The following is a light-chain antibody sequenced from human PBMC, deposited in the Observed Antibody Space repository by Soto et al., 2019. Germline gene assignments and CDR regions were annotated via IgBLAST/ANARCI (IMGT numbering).Light chain of an antibody. J-gene: IGKJ1*01. V-gene: IGKV1-12*01. CDR2: AAS. Sequence: DIQMTQSPSSLSASVGDWVTITCRASQDIRSRLAWYQQKPGKAPNLLIFAASILQSGVPSRFSGSGSETDFTLSINSLQPEDFETYYCQQGDSFPRTFGQGTKVEIK. CDR3: QQGDSFPRT. CDR1: QDIRSR.